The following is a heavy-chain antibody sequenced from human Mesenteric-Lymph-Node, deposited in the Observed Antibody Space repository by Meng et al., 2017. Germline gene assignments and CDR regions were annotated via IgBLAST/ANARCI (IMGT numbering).Heavy chain of an antibody. D-gene: IGHD4/OR15-4a*01. CDR3: ARWFRNGMVLENYFDY. CDR2: INSDGSST. CDR1: GFTFSSYW. Sequence: GGSLRLSCAASGFTFSSYWMHWVRQAPGKGLVWVSRINSDGSSTSYADSVKGRFTISRDNAKNTLYLQMNSLRAEDTAVYYCARWFRNGMVLENYFDYWGQGTLVTVSS. V-gene: IGHV3-74*01. J-gene: IGHJ4*02.